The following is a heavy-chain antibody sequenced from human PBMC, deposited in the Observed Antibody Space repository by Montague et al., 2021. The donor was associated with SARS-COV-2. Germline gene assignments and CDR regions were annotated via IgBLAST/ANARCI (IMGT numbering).Heavy chain of an antibody. CDR1: RDSIITDHR. CDR2: FYHLVSN. Sequence: SETLSLTCVVYRDSIITDHRWTWERLTSGIGLVWVGEFYHLVSNKYKPSLKSRVSMSVDKSWNQFSLRSTSVTAADTAIYYCARKGSGRSYLAYWGQGTLVTVSS. J-gene: IGHJ4*02. D-gene: IGHD1-26*01. V-gene: IGHV4-4*02. CDR3: ARKGSGRSYLAY.